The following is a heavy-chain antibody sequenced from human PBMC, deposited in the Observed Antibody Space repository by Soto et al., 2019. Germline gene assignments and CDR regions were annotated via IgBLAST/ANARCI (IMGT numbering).Heavy chain of an antibody. Sequence: SETLSLTCTVSGGSISSYYWSWIRQPPGKGLEWIGYIYYSGSTNYNPSLKSRVTISVDTSKNQFSLKLSSVTAADTAVYYCARNAAQWLDQPIDYWGQGTLVTVSS. V-gene: IGHV4-59*08. CDR3: ARNAAQWLDQPIDY. D-gene: IGHD6-19*01. CDR1: GGSISSYY. CDR2: IYYSGST. J-gene: IGHJ4*02.